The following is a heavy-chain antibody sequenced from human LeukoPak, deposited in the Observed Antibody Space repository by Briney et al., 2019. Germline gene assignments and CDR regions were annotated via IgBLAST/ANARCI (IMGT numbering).Heavy chain of an antibody. V-gene: IGHV5-51*01. D-gene: IGHD5-24*01. CDR2: IYPGDSDT. CDR1: GYSFTSNW. Sequence: GDSQKISFKGSGYSFTSNWIAWVRQMPGKGLEWMRIIYPGDSDTRYSPSCQGQVTISADKSISTAYWQWSSLKASDPVMYYCARLKSDGYTSFDYWGQGALVTVSS. J-gene: IGHJ4*02. CDR3: ARLKSDGYTSFDY.